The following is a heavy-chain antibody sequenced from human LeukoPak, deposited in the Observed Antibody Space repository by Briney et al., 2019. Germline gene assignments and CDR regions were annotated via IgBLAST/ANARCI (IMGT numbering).Heavy chain of an antibody. CDR1: GFTFSSYG. CDR2: ISYDGSNK. J-gene: IGHJ4*02. CDR3: ARGGRGSGSYYLGFDY. Sequence: PGGSLRLSCAASGFTFSSYGMHWVRQAPGKGLEWVAVISYDGSNKYYADSVKGRFTISRDNSKNTLYLQMNSLRAEDTAVYYCARGGRGSGSYYLGFDYWGQGTLVTVSS. D-gene: IGHD3-10*01. V-gene: IGHV3-30*03.